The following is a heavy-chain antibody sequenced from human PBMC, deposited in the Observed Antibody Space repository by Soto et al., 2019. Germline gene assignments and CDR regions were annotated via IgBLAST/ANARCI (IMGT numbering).Heavy chain of an antibody. Sequence: ASVKVSCKASGGTFSSYTISWVRQAPGQGLEWMGRIIPILGIANYAQKFQGRVTITADKSTSTAYMELSSLRSEDTAVYYCASYIVVVPAASAYYYYYGMDVWG. CDR2: IIPILGIA. D-gene: IGHD2-2*01. V-gene: IGHV1-69*02. CDR3: ASYIVVVPAASAYYYYYGMDV. CDR1: GGTFSSYT. J-gene: IGHJ6*02.